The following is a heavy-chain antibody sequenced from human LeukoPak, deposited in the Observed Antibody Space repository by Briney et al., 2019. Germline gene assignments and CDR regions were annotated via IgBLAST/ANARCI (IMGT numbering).Heavy chain of an antibody. Sequence: GRSLRLSCAASGFTFSSHAMSWVRQAPGKGLEWVSTISGSGDSTYYADSVKGRFTISRDNSKNTLYLQMSSLRAGDTAMYYCARDLLGYSYDAYYFDFWGQGTLVTVSS. CDR2: ISGSGDST. CDR1: GFTFSSHA. D-gene: IGHD5-18*01. V-gene: IGHV3-23*01. CDR3: ARDLLGYSYDAYYFDF. J-gene: IGHJ4*02.